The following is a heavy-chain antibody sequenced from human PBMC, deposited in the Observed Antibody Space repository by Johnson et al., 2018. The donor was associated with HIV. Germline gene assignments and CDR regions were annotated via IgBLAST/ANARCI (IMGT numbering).Heavy chain of an antibody. CDR3: SSPWYYDMYAFDI. V-gene: IGHV3-66*02. CDR2: IYSGGNT. D-gene: IGHD3-22*01. J-gene: IGHJ3*02. CDR1: GFTFDNYG. Sequence: VQLVESGGGVVQPGGSLRLSCAASGFTFDNYGMSWVRQGPGKGLEWVSVIYSGGNTYYADSVKGRFSISRDNSKNTVYLQMNSLRPEDTAVYYCSSPWYYDMYAFDIWGQGTLVTVSS.